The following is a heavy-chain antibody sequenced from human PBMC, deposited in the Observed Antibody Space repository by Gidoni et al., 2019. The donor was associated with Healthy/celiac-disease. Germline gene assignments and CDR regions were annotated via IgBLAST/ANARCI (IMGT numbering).Heavy chain of an antibody. CDR3: ARAKGSNIVLMVYARSYYFDY. CDR2: INHSGST. J-gene: IGHJ4*02. CDR1: GGSFSGYY. Sequence: QVQLQQWGAGLLKPSETLSLTCAVYGGSFSGYYWSWIRQPPGKGLEWIGEINHSGSTNYNPSLKSRVTISVDTSKNQFSLKLSSVTAADTAVYYCARAKGSNIVLMVYARSYYFDYWGQGTLVTVSS. V-gene: IGHV4-34*01. D-gene: IGHD2-8*01.